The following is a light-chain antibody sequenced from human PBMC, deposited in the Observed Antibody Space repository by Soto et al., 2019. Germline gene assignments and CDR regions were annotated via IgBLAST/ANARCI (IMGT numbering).Light chain of an antibody. J-gene: IGKJ1*01. Sequence: EIVMTQSPATLSASPGERATLSCRASQSVRSNLAWYQQKPGQALRLLIYVASTRATGIPARFSGSGSGTEFTLSIGSLQSEDFAVYYCQQYNNWPPTFGQGTKVEIK. CDR2: VAS. CDR3: QQYNNWPPT. V-gene: IGKV3-15*01. CDR1: QSVRSN.